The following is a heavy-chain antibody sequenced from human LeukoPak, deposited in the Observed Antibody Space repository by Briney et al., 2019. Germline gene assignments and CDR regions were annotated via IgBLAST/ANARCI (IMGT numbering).Heavy chain of an antibody. CDR1: GGSISSGGYY. CDR2: IYYSGST. Sequence: SQTLSLTCTVSGGSISSGGYYWSWIRQHPGKGLEWIGYIYYSGSTYYNPSLKSPVTISVDTSKNQFSLKLSSVTAADTAVYYCARTSGYGDYGVYYYYGMDVWGQGTTVTVSS. J-gene: IGHJ6*02. D-gene: IGHD4-17*01. V-gene: IGHV4-31*01. CDR3: ARTSGYGDYGVYYYYGMDV.